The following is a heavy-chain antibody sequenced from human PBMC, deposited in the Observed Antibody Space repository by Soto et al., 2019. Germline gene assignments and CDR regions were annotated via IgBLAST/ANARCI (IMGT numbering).Heavy chain of an antibody. CDR1: GFIFSDYA. D-gene: IGHD6-6*01. CDR3: ARENSRISPRLFQH. V-gene: IGHV3-30-3*01. Sequence: PGGSLRLSCVASGFIFSDYAMHWARQAPGKGLEWVALISPAGTNQYYADSAKGRFTISRDNSKNTLYLQMNSLRPEDTGLYYCARENSRISPRLFQHWRRGTLVTVAS. CDR2: ISPAGTNQ. J-gene: IGHJ1*01.